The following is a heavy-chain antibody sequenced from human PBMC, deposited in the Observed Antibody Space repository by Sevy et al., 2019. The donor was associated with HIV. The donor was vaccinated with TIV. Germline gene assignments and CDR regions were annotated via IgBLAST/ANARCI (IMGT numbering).Heavy chain of an antibody. CDR3: ARLREVVPAAMYYYGMDV. CDR2: ISAYNGNT. J-gene: IGHJ6*02. D-gene: IGHD2-2*01. CDR1: GYTFTSYG. V-gene: IGHV1-18*01. Sequence: ASVKVSCKASGYTFTSYGISWVRQAPGQGLEWMGWISAYNGNTNYAQKLQGRVTMTTDTSTSTAYMVLRSLRSDDTAVYYCARLREVVPAAMYYYGMDVWGQGTTVTVSS.